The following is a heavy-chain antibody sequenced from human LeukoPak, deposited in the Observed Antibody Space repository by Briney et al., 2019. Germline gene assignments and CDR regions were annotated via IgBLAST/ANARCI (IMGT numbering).Heavy chain of an antibody. D-gene: IGHD6-19*01. CDR1: GFSFSDSY. CDR2: ITSSGDTI. J-gene: IGHJ4*02. V-gene: IGHV3-11*01. Sequence: GGSLRLSCAASGFSFSDSYMSWIRQAPGKGREWVSYITSSGDTIYCADSVKGRFTISRDNAKNSLYLQMNSLRAEDTAVYYCARVYSSGSNDDYWGRGTLVTVSS. CDR3: ARVYSSGSNDDY.